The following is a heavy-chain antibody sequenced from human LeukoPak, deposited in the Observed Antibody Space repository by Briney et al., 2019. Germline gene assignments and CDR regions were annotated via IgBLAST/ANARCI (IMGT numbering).Heavy chain of an antibody. Sequence: DSVKVSCKASGYTFTSYAMHWVRQAPGQRLEWMGWINAGNGNTKYSQKFQGRVTITRDTSASTAYMELSSLRSEDTAVYYCARGLSRYSSSWYGYWGQGTLVTVSS. CDR1: GYTFTSYA. D-gene: IGHD6-13*01. CDR3: ARGLSRYSSSWYGY. J-gene: IGHJ4*02. V-gene: IGHV1-3*01. CDR2: INAGNGNT.